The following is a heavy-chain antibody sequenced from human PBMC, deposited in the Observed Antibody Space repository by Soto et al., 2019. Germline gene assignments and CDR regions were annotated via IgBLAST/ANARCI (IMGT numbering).Heavy chain of an antibody. CDR3: ARDREPGIAAAGDAFDI. Sequence: ASVKVSCKASGYTFTSYYMHWVRQAPGQGLEWMGIINPSGGSTSYAQKFQGRVTMTRDTSTSTVYMELSSLRSEDTAVYYCARDREPGIAAAGDAFDIWGQGTMVTVSS. CDR1: GYTFTSYY. CDR2: INPSGGST. J-gene: IGHJ3*02. V-gene: IGHV1-46*01. D-gene: IGHD6-13*01.